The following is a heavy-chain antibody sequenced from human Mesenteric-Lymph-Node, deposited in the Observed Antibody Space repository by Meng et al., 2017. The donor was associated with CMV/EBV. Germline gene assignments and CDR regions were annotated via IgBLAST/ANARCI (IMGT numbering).Heavy chain of an antibody. CDR2: ISGSGGST. CDR1: GFTFSSYA. Sequence: GESLKISCAASGFTFSSYAMSWVRPAPGKGLEWVSAISGSGGSTYYADSVKGRFTISRDNSKNTLYLQMNSLRAEDTAVYYCAKASPYGGTTYFDYWGQGTLVTVSS. J-gene: IGHJ4*02. V-gene: IGHV3-23*01. CDR3: AKASPYGGTTYFDY. D-gene: IGHD2-15*01.